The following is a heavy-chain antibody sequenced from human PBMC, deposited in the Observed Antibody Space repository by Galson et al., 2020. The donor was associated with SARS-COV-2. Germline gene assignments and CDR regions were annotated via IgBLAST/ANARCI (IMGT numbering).Heavy chain of an antibody. D-gene: IGHD1-26*01. CDR2: IWYDGSNK. CDR1: GFTFSNYG. V-gene: IGHV3-33*01. J-gene: IGHJ6*02. Sequence: GESLKISCAASGFTFSNYGMHWVRQAPGKGLEWVAVIWYDGSNKYYADSVKGRFTISRDNSKNTLYLQMNSLRAEDTAVYYCARDLSGYYGMDVGGQGTTVTVSS. CDR3: ARDLSGYYGMDV.